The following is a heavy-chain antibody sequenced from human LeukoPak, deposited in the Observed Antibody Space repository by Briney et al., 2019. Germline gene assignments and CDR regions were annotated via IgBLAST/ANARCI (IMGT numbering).Heavy chain of an antibody. CDR1: GGTFSSYA. D-gene: IGHD6-19*01. CDR2: VIPIFGTA. V-gene: IGHV1-69*13. Sequence: SVKVSCKASGGTFSSYAISWVRQAPGQGLEWMGGVIPIFGTANYAQKSQGRVTITADESTSTAYMELSSLRSEDTAVYYCARERPRKSSGWYFGYWGQGTPVTVSS. CDR3: ARERPRKSSGWYFGY. J-gene: IGHJ4*02.